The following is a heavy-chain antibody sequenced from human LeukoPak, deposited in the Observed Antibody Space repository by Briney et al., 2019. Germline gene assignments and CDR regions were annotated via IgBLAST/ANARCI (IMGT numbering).Heavy chain of an antibody. CDR2: IRYDGSNK. CDR1: GFTFSSYG. CDR3: AKGRYCSSTSCSKEAYYMDV. D-gene: IGHD2-2*01. J-gene: IGHJ6*03. Sequence: GGSLRLSCAASGFTFSSYGMHWVRQAPGKGLEWVAFIRYDGSNKYYADSVKGRFPISRDNSKNTLYLQMNSLRAENTAVYYCAKGRYCSSTSCSKEAYYMDVWGKGTTVTVSS. V-gene: IGHV3-30*02.